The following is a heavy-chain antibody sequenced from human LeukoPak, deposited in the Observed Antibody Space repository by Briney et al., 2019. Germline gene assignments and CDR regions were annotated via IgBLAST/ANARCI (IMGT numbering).Heavy chain of an antibody. Sequence: GGSLRLSCVVSGITLSNYGMSWVRKAPGKGLEWVSGISERGGSTNYADSVKGRFIISRDTSKNTVYLQMNSLRVEDTAVYFCAKRGIVIRAVIIIGFHKEAYYFDYWGQGILVTVSS. V-gene: IGHV3-23*01. CDR3: AKRGIVIRAVIIIGFHKEAYYFDY. CDR1: GITLSNYG. CDR2: ISERGGST. J-gene: IGHJ4*02. D-gene: IGHD3-10*01.